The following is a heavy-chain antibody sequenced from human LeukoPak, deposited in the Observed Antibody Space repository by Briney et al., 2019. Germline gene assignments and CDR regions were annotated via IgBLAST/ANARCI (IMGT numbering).Heavy chain of an antibody. V-gene: IGHV1-69*04. CDR1: GGTLSRYA. Sequence: AAVNVSCQASGGTLSRYAISGVRQAPGQGLEWMGRIIPILGIANYAQKFQGRVANTADKPTSTAYMELSSVRSEVTAVYYCASEAGRDVWGQGTTVTVSS. CDR2: IIPILGIA. CDR3: ASEAGRDV. J-gene: IGHJ6*02.